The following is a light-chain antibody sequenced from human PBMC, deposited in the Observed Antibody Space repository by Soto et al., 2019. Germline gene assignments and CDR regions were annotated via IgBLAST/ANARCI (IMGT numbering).Light chain of an antibody. CDR3: SSYTSSSTQV. CDR2: DVS. J-gene: IGLJ1*01. CDR1: SSDVGGYNY. V-gene: IGLV2-14*01. Sequence: QSALTQPASVHGSPGQSITISCTGTSSDVGGYNYVSWYQQHPGKAPKLMIYDVSNRPSGVSNRFSGSKSGNTASLTISGLQAEDEADYYCSSYTSSSTQVFGTGTKVTVL.